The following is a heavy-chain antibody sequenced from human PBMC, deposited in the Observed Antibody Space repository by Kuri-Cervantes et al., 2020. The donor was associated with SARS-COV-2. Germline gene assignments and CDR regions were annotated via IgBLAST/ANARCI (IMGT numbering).Heavy chain of an antibody. CDR3: ARRDTAKNDAFDI. V-gene: IGHV5-51*01. CDR2: IYPGDSDT. CDR1: GYSFTTYW. Sequence: KVSCKGSGYSFTTYWIGWVRQKPGKGLEWMGIIYPGDSDTRYSPSFQGQVTISADKSISTAYLQWSSLKASDTAMYYCARRDTAKNDAFDIWGQGTMVTVSS. D-gene: IGHD5-18*01. J-gene: IGHJ3*02.